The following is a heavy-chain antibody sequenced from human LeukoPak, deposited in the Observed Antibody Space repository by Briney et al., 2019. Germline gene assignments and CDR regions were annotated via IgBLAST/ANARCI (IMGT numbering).Heavy chain of an antibody. CDR1: GGSVDNYY. D-gene: IGHD6-25*01. Sequence: SETLSLTCTVSGGSVDNYYWSWVRQPPGKGQEWIGYIYYSGSTNYNPSPKSRVTISVDTSKNQFSLKMSSVTAADTAVYYCARGSGWFVYWGQGTLVTVSS. J-gene: IGHJ5*01. CDR3: ARGSGWFVY. CDR2: IYYSGST. V-gene: IGHV4-59*02.